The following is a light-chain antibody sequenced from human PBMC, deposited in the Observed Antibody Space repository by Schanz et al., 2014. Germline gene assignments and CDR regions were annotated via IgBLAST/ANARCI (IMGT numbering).Light chain of an antibody. Sequence: DIQMTQSPSSLSGSVGDRVTITCRASQYISDYLNWYQQKPGKAPKLVIFATSHLQSGVPSRFSSDLSGTDFTLTISSLQPEDVATYYCQQSYSTRMTFGGGTKVQIK. J-gene: IGKJ4*01. CDR2: ATS. V-gene: IGKV1-39*01. CDR1: QYISDY. CDR3: QQSYSTRMT.